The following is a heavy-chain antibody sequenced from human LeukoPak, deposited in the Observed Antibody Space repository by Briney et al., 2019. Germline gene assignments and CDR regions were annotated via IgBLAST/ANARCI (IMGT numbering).Heavy chain of an antibody. D-gene: IGHD3-22*01. CDR3: ARHLESYYDSSGYPLDAFDI. CDR1: GGSISSYY. V-gene: IGHV4-59*08. CDR2: IYYSGST. J-gene: IGHJ3*02. Sequence: PSETLSLTCTVSGGSISSYYWSWIRQPPGEGLEWIGYIYYSGSTNYNPSLKSRVTISVDTSKNQFSLKLSSVTAADTAVYYCARHLESYYDSSGYPLDAFDIWGQGTMVTVSS.